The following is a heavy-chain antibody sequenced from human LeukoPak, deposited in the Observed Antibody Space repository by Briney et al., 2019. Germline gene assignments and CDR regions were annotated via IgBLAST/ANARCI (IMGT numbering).Heavy chain of an antibody. CDR3: AKSPYSGSYYGVRYNWFDP. CDR1: GFTFSSYA. Sequence: GGSLRLSCAASGFTFSSYAMSWVRHAPGKGLEWVSAISGSGGSTYYADSVKGRFTISRDNSKNTLYLQMNSLRAEDTAVYYCAKSPYSGSYYGVRYNWFDPWGQGTLVTVSS. J-gene: IGHJ5*02. CDR2: ISGSGGST. V-gene: IGHV3-23*01. D-gene: IGHD1-26*01.